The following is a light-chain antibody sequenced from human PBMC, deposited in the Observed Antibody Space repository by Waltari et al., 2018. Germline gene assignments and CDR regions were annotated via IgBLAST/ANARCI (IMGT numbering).Light chain of an antibody. Sequence: QSCLNPPRPRSGSPGTAVHNPCHGTRRDVGGLWFVPWYQQQPGKAPKLMIYDVKNRPSGVSNRFSGSKSGDTASLTISGLQAEDEADYYCSSYAVTATLLFGRGTTLTVL. J-gene: IGLJ2*01. CDR2: DVK. CDR1: RRDVGGLWF. CDR3: SSYAVTATLL. V-gene: IGLV2-14*03.